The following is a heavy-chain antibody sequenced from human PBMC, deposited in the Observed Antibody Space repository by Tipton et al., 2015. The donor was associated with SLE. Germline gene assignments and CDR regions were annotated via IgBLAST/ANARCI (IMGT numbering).Heavy chain of an antibody. D-gene: IGHD1-26*01. Sequence: QLVQSGAEVKKPGASVKVSCKASGYTFTSYGISWVRQAPGQGLEWMGWISAYNGSTNYAQKLQGRVTMTTDTSTSTAYMELRSLRSDDTAVYYCARDPLWPDIVGALGWFDPWGQGTLVTVSS. CDR2: ISAYNGST. J-gene: IGHJ5*02. V-gene: IGHV1-18*01. CDR3: ARDPLWPDIVGALGWFDP. CDR1: GYTFTSYG.